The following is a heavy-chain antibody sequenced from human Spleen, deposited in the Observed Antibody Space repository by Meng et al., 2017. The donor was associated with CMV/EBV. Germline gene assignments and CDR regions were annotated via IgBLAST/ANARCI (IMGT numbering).Heavy chain of an antibody. D-gene: IGHD3-3*01. CDR3: ASKRTISGVVLTYFDS. Sequence: SGFTFSTYVMNWLRQAPGKGLEWVSSISYTSKYISYADSVRGRFTISRDNAKTSLYLQMNRLRVDDTAVYYCASKRTISGVVLTYFDSWGQGTLVTVSS. V-gene: IGHV3-21*01. J-gene: IGHJ4*02. CDR1: GFTFSTYV. CDR2: ISYTSKYI.